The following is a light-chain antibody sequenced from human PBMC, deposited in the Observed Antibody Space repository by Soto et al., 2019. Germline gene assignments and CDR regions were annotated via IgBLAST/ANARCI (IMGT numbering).Light chain of an antibody. CDR2: GNN. CDR3: AAWDDSLSGPV. Sequence: QSVLNQPPSASGTPGQRVTISCSGSSSNIGRNTVNWYQQFPGTAPKLLIYGNNQRPSGVPDRFYGSKSGTSASLAISGLQSEDEADYYCAAWDDSLSGPVFGGGTQLTVL. J-gene: IGLJ3*02. CDR1: SSNIGRNT. V-gene: IGLV1-44*01.